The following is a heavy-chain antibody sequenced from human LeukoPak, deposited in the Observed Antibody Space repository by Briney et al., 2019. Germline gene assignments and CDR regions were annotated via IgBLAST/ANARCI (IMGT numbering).Heavy chain of an antibody. CDR2: ISGSGGST. J-gene: IGHJ3*02. Sequence: GGSLRLSCAASGFTFSSYAMSWVRQAPGKGLEWVSAISGSGGSTYYADSVKGRFTISRDNAKNSLYLQMNSLRAEDTAVYYCARDCSGGSCYSGGRAFDIWGQGTMVTVSS. V-gene: IGHV3-23*01. CDR3: ARDCSGGSCYSGGRAFDI. D-gene: IGHD2-15*01. CDR1: GFTFSSYA.